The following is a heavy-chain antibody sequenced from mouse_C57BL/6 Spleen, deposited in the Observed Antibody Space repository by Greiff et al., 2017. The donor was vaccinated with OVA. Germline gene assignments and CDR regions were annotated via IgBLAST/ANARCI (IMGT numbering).Heavy chain of an antibody. D-gene: IGHD2-4*01. Sequence: LEESDAELVKPGASVKISCKVSGYTFTDHTIHWMKQRPEQGLEWIGYIYPRDGSTKYNEKFKGKATLTADKSSSTAYMQLNSLTSEDSAVYFCARWYDYDRYYFDYWGQGTTLTVSS. CDR3: ARWYDYDRYYFDY. CDR2: IYPRDGST. J-gene: IGHJ2*01. CDR1: GYTFTDHT. V-gene: IGHV1-78*01.